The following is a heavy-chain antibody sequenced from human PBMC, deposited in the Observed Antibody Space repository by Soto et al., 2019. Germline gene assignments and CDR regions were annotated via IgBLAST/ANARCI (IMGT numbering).Heavy chain of an antibody. D-gene: IGHD3-22*01. V-gene: IGHV5-10-1*01. CDR3: ARPYYYDSSGYPITENAFDI. J-gene: IGHJ3*02. CDR2: IDASDSYT. CDR1: GYSFTSYW. Sequence: GESLKISCKGSGYSFTSYWISWVRQMPGKGLEGMGRIDASDSYTNSSPSFQGHVTISADKSISTAYLQWSSLKASDTAMYYCARPYYYDSSGYPITENAFDIWGQGTMVTVSS.